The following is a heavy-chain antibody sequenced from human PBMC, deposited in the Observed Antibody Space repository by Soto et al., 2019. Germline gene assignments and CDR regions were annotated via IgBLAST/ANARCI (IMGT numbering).Heavy chain of an antibody. CDR1: GGTFSSYA. V-gene: IGHV1-69*01. CDR3: ATGTYYDFWSGYSSYWYFDL. Sequence: QVQLVQSGAEVQKPGSSVKVSCKASGGTFSSYAISWVRQAPGQGLEWMGGIIPIFGTANYAQKFQGRVTITADESTSTAYMELSSLRSEDTAVYYCATGTYYDFWSGYSSYWYFDLWGRGTLVTVSS. CDR2: IIPIFGTA. J-gene: IGHJ2*01. D-gene: IGHD3-3*01.